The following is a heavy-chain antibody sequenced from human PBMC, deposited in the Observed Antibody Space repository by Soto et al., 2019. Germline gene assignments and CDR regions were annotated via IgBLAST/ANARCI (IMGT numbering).Heavy chain of an antibody. Sequence: GGSLRLSCAASGLTFSSYGMHWVRQAPGKGLEWVAVIWYDGSNKYYADSVKGRFTISRDNSKNTLYLQMNSLRAEDTAVYYCARDGPQAGPDYWGQGTLVTVAS. CDR2: IWYDGSNK. CDR1: GLTFSSYG. D-gene: IGHD6-13*01. V-gene: IGHV3-33*01. CDR3: ARDGPQAGPDY. J-gene: IGHJ4*02.